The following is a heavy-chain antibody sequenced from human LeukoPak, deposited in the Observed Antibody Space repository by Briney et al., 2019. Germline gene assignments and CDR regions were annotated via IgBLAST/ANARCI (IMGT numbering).Heavy chain of an antibody. CDR3: ARDDRSYY. J-gene: IGHJ4*02. CDR1: GGSFSGYY. Sequence: SETLSLTCAVYGGSFSGYYWSWIRQPPGKGLEWIGEINHSGSTNYNPSLKSRVTISVDTSKNQFSLKLSSVTAADTAVYYCARDDRSYYWGQGTLVTVSS. D-gene: IGHD3-22*01. CDR2: INHSGST. V-gene: IGHV4-34*01.